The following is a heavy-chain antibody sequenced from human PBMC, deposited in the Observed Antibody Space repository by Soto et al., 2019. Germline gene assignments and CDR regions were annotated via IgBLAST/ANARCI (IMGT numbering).Heavy chain of an antibody. Sequence: GGSLRLSCAASGFTFSSYWMSWVRQAPGKGLEWVANIKQDGSEKYYVDSVKGRFTISRDNAKNSLYLQMNSLRAEDTAVYYCARDGSDFWSGSFGYWGQGTLVTVS. CDR3: ARDGSDFWSGSFGY. CDR2: IKQDGSEK. J-gene: IGHJ4*02. D-gene: IGHD3-3*01. CDR1: GFTFSSYW. V-gene: IGHV3-7*01.